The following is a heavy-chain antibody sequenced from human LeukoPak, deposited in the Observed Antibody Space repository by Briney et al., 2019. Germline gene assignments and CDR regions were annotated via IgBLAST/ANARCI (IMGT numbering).Heavy chain of an antibody. J-gene: IGHJ4*02. Sequence: GGSLRLSCAASGFTFRSYGMHWVRQAPGKGLEWVAIMWYDGSKKYYADSVKGRFTISRDNSKNTLDLQMNSLRAEDTAVYYCARGDSSSWTPFDYWGQGTLVTVSS. V-gene: IGHV3-33*01. CDR1: GFTFRSYG. D-gene: IGHD6-13*01. CDR3: ARGDSSSWTPFDY. CDR2: MWYDGSKK.